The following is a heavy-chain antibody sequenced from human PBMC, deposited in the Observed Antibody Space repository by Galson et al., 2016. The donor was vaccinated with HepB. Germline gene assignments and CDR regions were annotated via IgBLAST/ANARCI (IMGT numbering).Heavy chain of an antibody. CDR2: INAGNGDT. CDR1: GYTFSSYA. J-gene: IGHJ5*02. Sequence: SVKVSCKASGYTFSSYAFHWVRRAPGQRLEWMGRINAGNGDTKYSQNFQGRVTITVDTSASTAYMELSSLRSADTAVYYCASVGYGGWFDPWGQGTLVTVSS. CDR3: ASVGYGGWFDP. D-gene: IGHD5-12*01. V-gene: IGHV1-3*01.